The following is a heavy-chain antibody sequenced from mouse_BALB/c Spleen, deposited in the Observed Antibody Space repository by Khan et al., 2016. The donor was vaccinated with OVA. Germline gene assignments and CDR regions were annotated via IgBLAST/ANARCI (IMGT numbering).Heavy chain of an antibody. CDR1: GYSFTSYT. J-gene: IGHJ3*01. CDR3: VRDGAYYRNDGWFAY. D-gene: IGHD2-14*01. Sequence: QVRLQQSGPELARPGPSVKMSCKISGYSFTSYTIHWIKLRPGKGLQWIGYIIPNNGYTNYNQKFKNKPTLNAKQSSTPFYMQLSNLTSDDSAFYNCVRDGAYYRNDGWFAYWGQGTLVTVSA. CDR2: IIPNNGYT. V-gene: IGHV1-4*01.